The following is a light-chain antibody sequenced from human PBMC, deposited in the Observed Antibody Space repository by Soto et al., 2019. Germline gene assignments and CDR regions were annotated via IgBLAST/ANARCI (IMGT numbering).Light chain of an antibody. CDR2: DAS. CDR1: QSVSAY. V-gene: IGKV3-11*01. J-gene: IGKJ4*01. Sequence: ETVLTQSPDTLSLSPGEIATLSCKASQSVSAYLAWYQQKPGQSPRLLIYDASNRATGIPARFSGSGSGTDFTLTITSLEPEDSAVYYCQQRSDWPSAFGGGTKVEIK. CDR3: QQRSDWPSA.